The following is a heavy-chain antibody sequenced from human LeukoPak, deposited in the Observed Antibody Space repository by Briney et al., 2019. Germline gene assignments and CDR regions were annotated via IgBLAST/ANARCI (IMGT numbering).Heavy chain of an antibody. J-gene: IGHJ4*02. D-gene: IGHD4-17*01. V-gene: IGHV4-39*01. CDR1: GGSISSGGYY. CDR2: IYYSGST. Sequence: SETLSLTCTVSGGSISSGGYYWGWIRQPPGKGLEWIGSIYYSGSTYYNPSLKSRVTISVDTSKNQFSLKLSSVTAADTAVYYCARRSSWDYVGYFDYWGQGTLVTVSS. CDR3: ARRSSWDYVGYFDY.